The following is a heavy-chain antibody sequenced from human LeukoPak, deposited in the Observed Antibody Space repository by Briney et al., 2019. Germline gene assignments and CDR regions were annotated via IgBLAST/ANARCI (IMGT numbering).Heavy chain of an antibody. CDR2: ISYDGSNK. CDR1: GFTFSSYA. CDR3: ARPRDSIAVAGPFDY. J-gene: IGHJ4*02. D-gene: IGHD6-19*01. V-gene: IGHV3-30*04. Sequence: RGSPRLSCAASGFTFSSYAMHWVRQAPGKGLEWVAVISYDGSNKYYADSVKGRFTISRDNSKNTLYLQMNSLRAEDTAVYYCARPRDSIAVAGPFDYWGQGTLVTVSS.